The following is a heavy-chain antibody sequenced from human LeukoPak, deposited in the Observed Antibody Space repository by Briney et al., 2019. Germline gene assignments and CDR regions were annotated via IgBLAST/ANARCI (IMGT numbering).Heavy chain of an antibody. CDR1: GFTVSSNY. CDR3: ARGAPDYYYGMDV. J-gene: IGHJ6*02. Sequence: PGGSLRLSCAASGFTVSSNYMSWVRQAPGKGLEWVSVVYSGGSTYYADSVKGRFTISRDKSKNTLYLQMNSLRAEDAAVYYCARGAPDYYYGMDVWGQGTTVTVSS. CDR2: VYSGGST. V-gene: IGHV3-66*01.